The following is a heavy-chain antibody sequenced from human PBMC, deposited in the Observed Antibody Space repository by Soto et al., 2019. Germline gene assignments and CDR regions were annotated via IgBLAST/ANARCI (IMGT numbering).Heavy chain of an antibody. V-gene: IGHV3-30*18. J-gene: IGHJ4*02. CDR3: AKATPGY. CDR1: GFTFSSYG. D-gene: IGHD2-15*01. CDR2: ISYDGSNK. Sequence: GGSLRLSCAASGFTFSSYGMHWVRQAPGKGLEWVAVISYDGSNKYYADSVKGRFTISRDNSKNTLYLQMSSLRAEDTAVYYCAKATPGYWGQGTLVTVSS.